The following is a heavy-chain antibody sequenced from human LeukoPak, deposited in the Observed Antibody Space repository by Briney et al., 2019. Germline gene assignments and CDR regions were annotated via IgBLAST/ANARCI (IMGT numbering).Heavy chain of an antibody. V-gene: IGHV3-7*01. CDR1: GFTFSSYW. CDR3: ARAADGSGSCYFYYYYGMDV. Sequence: GGSLRLSCAASGFTFSSYWMSWVRQAPGKGLEWVANIKQDGSEKYYVDSVKGRFTISRDNAKNSLYLQMNSLRAEDTAVYYCARAADGSGSCYFYYYYGMDVWGQGTTVTVSS. CDR2: IKQDGSEK. D-gene: IGHD3-10*01. J-gene: IGHJ6*02.